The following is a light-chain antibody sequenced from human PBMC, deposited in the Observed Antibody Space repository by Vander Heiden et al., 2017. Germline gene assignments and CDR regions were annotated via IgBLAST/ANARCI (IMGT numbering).Light chain of an antibody. CDR3: QSYDSSLSGAGI. CDR1: SSNIRAGSG. V-gene: IGLV1-40*01. CDR2: GIS. J-gene: IGLJ2*01. Sequence: QSVLTQPPSVSGAPGPRVTIYCTGTSSNIRAGSGVHCYQQLPGKAPKGLIYGISNRPSGVPDRFSGSKSGTSASLAITGLQAEDEADYYCQSYDSSLSGAGIFGGGTKLTVL.